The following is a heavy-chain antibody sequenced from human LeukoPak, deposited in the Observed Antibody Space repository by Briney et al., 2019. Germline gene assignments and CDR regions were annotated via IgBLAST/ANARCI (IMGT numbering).Heavy chain of an antibody. D-gene: IGHD1-26*01. Sequence: ASVKVSCKASGYTFTSYGISGVRQAPGQGLEWMGWISAYNGNTNYAQKLQGRVTMTTDTSTSTAYMELRSLRSDDTAVYYCARDSSIVGATNVHDAFDIWGQGTMVTVSS. CDR1: GYTFTSYG. V-gene: IGHV1-18*01. CDR3: ARDSSIVGATNVHDAFDI. CDR2: ISAYNGNT. J-gene: IGHJ3*02.